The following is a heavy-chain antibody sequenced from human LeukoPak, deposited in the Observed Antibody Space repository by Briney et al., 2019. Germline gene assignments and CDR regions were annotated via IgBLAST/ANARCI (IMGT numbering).Heavy chain of an antibody. CDR2: INPNSGGT. V-gene: IGHV1-2*02. J-gene: IGHJ4*02. CDR1: GYTFTGYY. D-gene: IGHD2/OR15-2a*01. CDR3: ARHKEKNHFFDF. Sequence: ASVKVSCKASGYTFTGYYMHWVRQAPGQGLEWMGWINPNSGGTNYAQKFQGRVTMTRDTSITTVYMELNRLRSDDTALYYCARHKEKNHFFDFWGQGTLVTVSS.